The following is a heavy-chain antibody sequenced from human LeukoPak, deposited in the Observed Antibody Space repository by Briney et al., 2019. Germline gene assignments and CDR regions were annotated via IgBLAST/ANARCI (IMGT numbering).Heavy chain of an antibody. CDR2: IKSDGTAT. CDR1: GFTFRNAW. D-gene: IGHD1-26*01. V-gene: IGHV3-74*01. J-gene: IGHJ4*02. CDR3: ARDGSYKLDY. Sequence: PGGSLILSCAASGFTFRNAWMHSVRHTPGKGLAWISRIKSDGTATYADSVRGRFTISRDNAKNTLYLQMNNLRADDTGIYYCARDGSYKLDYWGQGALVTVSS.